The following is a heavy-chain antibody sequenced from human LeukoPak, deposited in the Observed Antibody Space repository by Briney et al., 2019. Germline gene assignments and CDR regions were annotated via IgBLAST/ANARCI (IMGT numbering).Heavy chain of an antibody. V-gene: IGHV5-51*01. CDR2: ISPSDSDT. D-gene: IGHD3-3*01. J-gene: IGHJ4*02. CDR3: ARIEYITAGMYYFDY. Sequence: GESLKFSCKGSGYTFTGYWIGGGRQMPGKGLEWMGIISPSDSDTSYSPSFQGQVTISADKSISTAYQQWSSLKDSDTAMYYCARIEYITAGMYYFDYWGQGTLVAVSS. CDR1: GYTFTGYW.